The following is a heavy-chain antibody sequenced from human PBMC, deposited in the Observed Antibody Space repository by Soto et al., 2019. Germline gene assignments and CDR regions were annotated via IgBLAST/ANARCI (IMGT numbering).Heavy chain of an antibody. CDR3: VRAMAVLHLFLTGSFFGF. D-gene: IGHD3-10*01. V-gene: IGHV3-30-3*01. CDR1: GFTFNNHA. J-gene: IGHJ4*02. CDR2: VSYEGSIQ. Sequence: TGGSLRLSCAASGFTFNNHALHWVRQAPGKGLEWVALVSYEGSIQYYADSVKGRFSVSRDSSTNRLYLQMNSLKAEDTAVYYRVRAMAVLHLFLTGSFFGFCGRGTLVAVSS.